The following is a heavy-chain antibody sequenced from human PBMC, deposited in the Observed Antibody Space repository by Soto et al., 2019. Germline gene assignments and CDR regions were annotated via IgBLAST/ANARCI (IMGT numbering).Heavy chain of an antibody. D-gene: IGHD1-26*01. J-gene: IGHJ5*02. Sequence: EVQVVESGGGLVKPGGSLTLSCNFTFSLYSMNWVRQAPGKGLEWVASISSGAAYIKYADSVQGRFTISRDNAKSSVSLQMSSLRVEATAVYFCTRDEGGSYDSWFHPWGQGTQVPVSA. CDR3: TRDEGGSYDSWFHP. V-gene: IGHV3-21*01. CDR2: ISSGAAYI. CDR1: TFSLYS.